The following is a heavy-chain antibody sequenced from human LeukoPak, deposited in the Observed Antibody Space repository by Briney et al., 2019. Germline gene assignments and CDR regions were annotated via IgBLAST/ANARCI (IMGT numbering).Heavy chain of an antibody. D-gene: IGHD6-13*01. CDR3: ARDLRYSSSWHGNY. Sequence: PGGSLRLSCAASGFTFTDYTINWVRQAPGKGLEWVSSISSSSSYIYYADSVKGRFTISRDNAKNSLYLQMNSLRAEDTAVYYCARDLRYSSSWHGNYWGQGTLVTVSS. CDR2: ISSSSSYI. J-gene: IGHJ4*02. CDR1: GFTFTDYT. V-gene: IGHV3-21*01.